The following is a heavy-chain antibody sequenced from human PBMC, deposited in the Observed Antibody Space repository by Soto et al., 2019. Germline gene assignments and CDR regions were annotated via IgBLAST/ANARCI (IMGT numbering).Heavy chain of an antibody. V-gene: IGHV3-7*01. CDR1: EFTFDKYY. Sequence: PGWSLRLSCAASEFTFDKYYMTWVRQAPGKGPEWVANIKPDGSEQYYVDSVKGRFTISRDNANNSLYLQMNSLRAEDTAVYFCARDSNDAFDIWGQGTMVTVSS. J-gene: IGHJ3*02. CDR3: ARDSNDAFDI. CDR2: IKPDGSEQ.